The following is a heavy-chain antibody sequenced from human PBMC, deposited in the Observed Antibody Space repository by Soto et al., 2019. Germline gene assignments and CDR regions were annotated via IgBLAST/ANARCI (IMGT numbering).Heavy chain of an antibody. J-gene: IGHJ6*03. Sequence: PTLVNPTQTLTLTCTFSGFSLSTSGMCVSWIRQPPGKALEWLARIDWDDDKYYSTSLKTRLTISKDTSKNQVVLTMTNMDPVDTATYYCARTTGIAAAGTYYMDVWGKGTTVTVSS. V-gene: IGHV2-70*11. CDR1: GFSLSTSGMC. CDR3: ARTTGIAAAGTYYMDV. D-gene: IGHD6-13*01. CDR2: IDWDDDK.